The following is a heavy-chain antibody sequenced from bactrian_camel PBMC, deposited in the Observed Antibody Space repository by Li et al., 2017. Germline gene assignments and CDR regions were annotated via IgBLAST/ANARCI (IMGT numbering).Heavy chain of an antibody. CDR2: ITSDNSRA. J-gene: IGHJ6*01. V-gene: IGHV3-2*01. CDR1: GFPFSSYY. CDR3: AADRRFWESYIRSDYVSDFDF. Sequence: HVQLVESGGDLVQPGGSLRLSCAASGFPFSSYYFAWVRQAPGKGLEWVSHITSDNSRAGYADSAKGRFTIPRDNAKNTLYLQMSSLKTEDTAVYYCAADRRFWESYIRSDYVSDFDFWGQGTQVTVS. D-gene: IGHD4*01.